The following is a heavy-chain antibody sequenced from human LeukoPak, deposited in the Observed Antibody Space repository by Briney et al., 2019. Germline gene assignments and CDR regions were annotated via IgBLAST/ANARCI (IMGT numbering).Heavy chain of an antibody. CDR2: IIPIFGTA. Sequence: SVKVSCKASGGTFSSYAISWVRQAPGQGLEWMGEIIPIFGTANYAQKFQGRVTITTDESTSTAYMELSSLRSEDTAMYYCARHGGISIFGVAQPGGAFDIWGQGTMVTVSP. V-gene: IGHV1-69*05. CDR1: GGTFSSYA. D-gene: IGHD3-3*01. CDR3: ARHGGISIFGVAQPGGAFDI. J-gene: IGHJ3*02.